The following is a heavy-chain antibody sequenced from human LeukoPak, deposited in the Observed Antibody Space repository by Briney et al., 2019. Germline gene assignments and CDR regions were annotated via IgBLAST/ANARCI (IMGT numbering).Heavy chain of an antibody. V-gene: IGHV4-31*03. CDR1: GGSISNGEYY. CDR2: MSRRWGS. D-gene: IGHD3-16*01. Sequence: SETLSLTCTVSGGSISNGEYYWNWMRQHPGKGLEWIGYMSRRWGSHYNPSLKSRVTIVVDTSKNQFSLELASVIAADTAVYYCAAASRSDHVVRSAYHFDYWGQGSLVIVSS. J-gene: IGHJ4*02. CDR3: AAASRSDHVVRSAYHFDY.